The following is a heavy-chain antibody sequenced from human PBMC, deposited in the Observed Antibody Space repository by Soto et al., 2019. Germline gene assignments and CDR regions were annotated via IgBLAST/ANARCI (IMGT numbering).Heavy chain of an antibody. CDR1: GFTFSNYA. D-gene: IGHD3-3*01. CDR3: AKDSRRYYDFWSGADY. CDR2: IGGSGGNT. V-gene: IGHV3-23*01. Sequence: EVQLLESGGDLVQPGGSLRLSCAASGFTFSNYAMSWVRQAPGKGLEWVSTIGGSGGNTNYADSVKGRFTISRDNSKNTLHLQMKGLRVEDTAVYFCAKDSRRYYDFWSGADYWGQGTLVTVSS. J-gene: IGHJ4*02.